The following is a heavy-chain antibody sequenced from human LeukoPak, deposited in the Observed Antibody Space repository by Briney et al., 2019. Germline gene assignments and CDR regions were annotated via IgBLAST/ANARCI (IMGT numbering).Heavy chain of an antibody. Sequence: SETLSLTCAVSGDSITSDKWWTWVRQPPGKGLEWIGEINHSGSTNYNPSLKSRVTISVDTSKNQFSLKLSSVTAADTAVYYCARGSLPPRIVGATHLIYWGQGTLVTVSS. V-gene: IGHV4-4*02. CDR1: GDSITSDKW. CDR2: INHSGST. D-gene: IGHD1-26*01. J-gene: IGHJ4*02. CDR3: ARGSLPPRIVGATHLIY.